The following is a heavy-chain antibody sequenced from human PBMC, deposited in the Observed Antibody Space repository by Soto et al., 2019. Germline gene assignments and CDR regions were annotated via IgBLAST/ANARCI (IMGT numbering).Heavy chain of an antibody. Sequence: QLQLRESGPGLVKPSETLSLTCTVSGGSITGTTYYWGWIRQPPGKGLEWIGSIYYSGNTYYKASLKSRVTISVDTSKNQFSLKLTSVTAADTAVYYCAREIQQDVDSQSDYWGQGILVTVSS. J-gene: IGHJ4*02. CDR3: AREIQQDVDSQSDY. V-gene: IGHV4-39*02. CDR1: GGSITGTTYY. CDR2: IYYSGNT. D-gene: IGHD1-1*01.